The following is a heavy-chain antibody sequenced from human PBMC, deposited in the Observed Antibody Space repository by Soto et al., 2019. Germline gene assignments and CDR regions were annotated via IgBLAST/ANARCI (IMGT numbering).Heavy chain of an antibody. CDR1: GGTFSSYA. J-gene: IGHJ6*02. Sequence: QVQLVQSGAEVKKPGSSVEVSCKASGGTFSSYAISWVRQARGQGLEWMGGIIPIFGTANYEQKFQGRVTIPADEPTSTAYREFISLTSEDTPVYHRARERPALLLTFYGMDVWGQGTTFTGSS. CDR3: ARERPALLLTFYGMDV. V-gene: IGHV1-69*01. D-gene: IGHD2-15*01. CDR2: IIPIFGTA.